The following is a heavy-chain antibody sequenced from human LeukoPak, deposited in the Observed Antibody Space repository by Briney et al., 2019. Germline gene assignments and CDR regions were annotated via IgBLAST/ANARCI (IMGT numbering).Heavy chain of an antibody. CDR3: AKYLTRAFDY. Sequence: GGSLRLSCAASGFTFSNLWMSWVRQAPGKGLEWVAHISVDGSGTYYVDSVRGRFTISRDNAKNTLYLQMNTLRAEDTAVYYCAKYLTRAFDYWGQGTTVTVSS. CDR2: ISVDGSGT. D-gene: IGHD2/OR15-2a*01. CDR1: GFTFSNLW. J-gene: IGHJ4*03. V-gene: IGHV3-7*01.